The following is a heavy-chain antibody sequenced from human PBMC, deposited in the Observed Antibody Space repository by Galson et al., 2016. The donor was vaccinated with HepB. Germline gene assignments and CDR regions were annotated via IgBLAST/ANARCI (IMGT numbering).Heavy chain of an antibody. D-gene: IGHD3-22*01. Sequence: LEWVALIWSDGTNKYYSDSVKGRFTISRDSSKSTLYLQMDSLRAEDTAVYYCAREGFYDGSGYYWIDPWGQGTLVTVSS. V-gene: IGHV3-33*01. J-gene: IGHJ5*02. CDR3: AREGFYDGSGYYWIDP. CDR2: IWSDGTNK.